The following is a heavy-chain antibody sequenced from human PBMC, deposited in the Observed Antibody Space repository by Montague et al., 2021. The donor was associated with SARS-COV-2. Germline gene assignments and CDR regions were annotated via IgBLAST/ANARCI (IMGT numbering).Heavy chain of an antibody. J-gene: IGHJ6*03. CDR3: ARLRDGVVPSPILGVGPYYSYYYMDV. CDR1: GTSFSGYY. V-gene: IGHV4-34*01. D-gene: IGHD3-10*01. Sequence: SETLSLTYAVHGTSFSGYYWNWIRQPPGKGLEWIGEISHGGSTKYSPSLKSRLTISADTSKNQFSLKLTSVAAADTAVYYCARLRDGVVPSPILGVGPYYSYYYMDVWGRGTTVTVSS. CDR2: ISHGGST.